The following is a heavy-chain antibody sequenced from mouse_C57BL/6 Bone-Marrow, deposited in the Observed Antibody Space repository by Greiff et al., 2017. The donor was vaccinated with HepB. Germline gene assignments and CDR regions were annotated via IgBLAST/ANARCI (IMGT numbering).Heavy chain of an antibody. CDR1: GYTFTSYW. Sequence: VQLQQSGAELVKPGASVKMSCKASGYTFTSYWITWVKQRPGQGLEWIGDIYPGSGSTNYNEKFKSKATLTVDISSSTAYMQLSSLTSEDSAVYYCARRLGRGYWGQGTTLTVSS. D-gene: IGHD4-1*01. J-gene: IGHJ2*01. V-gene: IGHV1-55*01. CDR2: IYPGSGST. CDR3: ARRLGRGY.